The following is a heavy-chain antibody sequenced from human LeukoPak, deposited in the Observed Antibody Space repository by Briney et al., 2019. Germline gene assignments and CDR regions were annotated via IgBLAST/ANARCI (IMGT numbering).Heavy chain of an antibody. J-gene: IGHJ3*02. D-gene: IGHD6-19*01. CDR3: ARDLSAVTGNTDAFDI. V-gene: IGHV1-69*13. CDR2: TIPIFGTA. Sequence: ASVKVSCKASGGTFSSYAISWVRQAPGQGLEWMGGTIPIFGTANYAQKFQGRVTITADESTSTAYMELSSLRSEDMAVYYCARDLSAVTGNTDAFDIWGQGTMVTVSS. CDR1: GGTFSSYA.